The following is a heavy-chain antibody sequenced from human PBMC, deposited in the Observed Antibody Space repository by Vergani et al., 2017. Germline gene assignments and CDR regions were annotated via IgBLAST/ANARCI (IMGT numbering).Heavy chain of an antibody. CDR2: IYYSGST. CDR1: GGSISSSSYY. D-gene: IGHD6-13*01. CDR3: ARDGDSSSSGY. V-gene: IGHV4-39*02. J-gene: IGHJ4*02. Sequence: QLQLQESGPGLVKPSETLSLTCSVSGGSISSSSYYWGWIRQPPGKGLEWIGSIYYSGSTYYNPSLKSRVTISVDTSQNQFSLKLSSVTAADTAVYYCARDGDSSSSGYWGQGTLVTVSS.